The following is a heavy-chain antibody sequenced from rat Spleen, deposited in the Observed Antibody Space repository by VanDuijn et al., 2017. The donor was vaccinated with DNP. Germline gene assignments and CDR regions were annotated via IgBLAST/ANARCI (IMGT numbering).Heavy chain of an antibody. Sequence: EVKLVESGGGLVQPGRSLKLSCAASGFNFNDYWMGWVRQAPGKGLEWIGEINKDSRTRNYIPSLKDKFTISRDNAQNTLYLQMSKLGSEDTAIYYCVRQGYGMDVWGQGTSVTVSS. CDR1: GFNFNDYW. CDR2: INKDSRTR. J-gene: IGHJ4*01. CDR3: VRQGYGMDV. V-gene: IGHV4-2*01.